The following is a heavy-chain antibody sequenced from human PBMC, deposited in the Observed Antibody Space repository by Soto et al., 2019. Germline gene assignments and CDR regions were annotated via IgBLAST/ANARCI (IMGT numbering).Heavy chain of an antibody. CDR2: ISWNSGKI. CDR3: AKETRAYKYYKIDA. D-gene: IGHD3-10*01. V-gene: IGHV3-9*01. J-gene: IGHJ6*02. CDR1: GFTFDDYA. Sequence: GGSLRLSCAASGFTFDDYAMHWVRQAPWKGLEWVSGISWNSGKIGYADSVKGRFTISRDNAKNSLYLQMNSLRAEDTALYYCAKETRAYKYYKIDAWGPKTTVTAS.